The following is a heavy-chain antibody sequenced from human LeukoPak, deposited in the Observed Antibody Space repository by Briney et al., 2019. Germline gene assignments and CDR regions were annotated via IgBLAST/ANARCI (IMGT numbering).Heavy chain of an antibody. CDR3: ARDPDYGDPY. J-gene: IGHJ4*02. Sequence: GGSLRLSCTVSGFTFSDYYMIWFRQARWRGVEWISWITSSGTTTDYADSVKGRFTVSRDNAKNSLYLQMNSLRADDTAVYYCARDPDYGDPYWGQGTLVTVSS. D-gene: IGHD4-17*01. V-gene: IGHV3-11*01. CDR2: ITSSGTTT. CDR1: GFTFSDYY.